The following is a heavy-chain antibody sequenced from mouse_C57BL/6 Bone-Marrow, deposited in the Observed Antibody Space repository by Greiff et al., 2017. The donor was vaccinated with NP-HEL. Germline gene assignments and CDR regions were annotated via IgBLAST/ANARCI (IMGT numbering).Heavy chain of an antibody. V-gene: IGHV5-6*01. CDR3: ARHTKGYDYPDY. D-gene: IGHD2-4*01. Sequence: EVKLQESGGDLVKPGGSLKLSCAASGFTFSSYGMSWVRQTPDKRLEWVATISSGGSYTYYPDSVKGRFTISRDNAKNTLYLQMSSLKSEDTAMYYCARHTKGYDYPDYWGQGTTLTVSS. CDR1: GFTFSSYG. J-gene: IGHJ2*01. CDR2: ISSGGSYT.